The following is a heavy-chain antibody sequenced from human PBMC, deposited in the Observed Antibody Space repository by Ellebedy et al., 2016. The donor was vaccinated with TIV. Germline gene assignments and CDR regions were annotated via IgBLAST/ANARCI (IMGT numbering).Heavy chain of an antibody. J-gene: IGHJ4*02. CDR1: GYTFTSYY. D-gene: IGHD6-13*01. CDR3: TRGRGTADVTDGSFRDDY. V-gene: IGHV1-46*01. Sequence: ASVKVSCXASGYTFTSYYMHWVRQAPGQGLEWMGIINPSGGSTSYAQKFQGRVTMTRDTSITTAYMELSSLTSDDTALYYCTRGRGTADVTDGSFRDDYWGQGTLVIVSS. CDR2: INPSGGST.